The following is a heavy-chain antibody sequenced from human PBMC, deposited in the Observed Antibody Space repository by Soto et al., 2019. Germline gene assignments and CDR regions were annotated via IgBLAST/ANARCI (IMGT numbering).Heavy chain of an antibody. CDR1: GYTFTSYY. CDR2: INPSGGST. V-gene: IGHV1-46*01. J-gene: IGHJ6*02. D-gene: IGHD3-3*01. CDR3: ARDSRGSIFGVVMIYYYYGMDV. Sequence: GASVKVSCKASGYTFTSYYMHWVRQAPGQGLEWMGIINPSGGSTSYAQKFQGRVTMTRDTSTSTVYMELSSLRSEDTAVYYCARDSRGSIFGVVMIYYYYGMDVWGQGTTVTVSS.